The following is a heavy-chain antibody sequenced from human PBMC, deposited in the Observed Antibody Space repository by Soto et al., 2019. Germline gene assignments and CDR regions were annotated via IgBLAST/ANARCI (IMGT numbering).Heavy chain of an antibody. V-gene: IGHV1-69*02. J-gene: IGHJ3*02. Sequence: QVQLVQSGAEVKKPGSSVKVSCKASGGTFSSYTISWVRQAPGQGLEWMGRIIPILGIANYAQKFQGRVTITADKSTSTAYKELSSLSSEDTAVYYCARSSGWYLASDSWGQGTMVTVSS. D-gene: IGHD6-19*01. CDR3: ARSSGWYLASDS. CDR2: IIPILGIA. CDR1: GGTFSSYT.